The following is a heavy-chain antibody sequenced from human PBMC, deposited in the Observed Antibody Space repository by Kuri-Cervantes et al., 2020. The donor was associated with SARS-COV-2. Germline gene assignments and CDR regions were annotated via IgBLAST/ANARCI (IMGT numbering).Heavy chain of an antibody. CDR2: IYTSGST. CDR3: ARMSYTGWYYFDY. D-gene: IGHD6-19*01. V-gene: IGHV4-4*09. CDR1: GGSFSGYY. Sequence: SQTLSLTCAVYGGSFSGYYWSWIRQPAGKGLEWIGYIYTSGSTNYNPSLKSRVSISADTSKNQFSLKLSSVTAADTAVYYCARMSYTGWYYFDYWGQGTLVTVSS. J-gene: IGHJ4*02.